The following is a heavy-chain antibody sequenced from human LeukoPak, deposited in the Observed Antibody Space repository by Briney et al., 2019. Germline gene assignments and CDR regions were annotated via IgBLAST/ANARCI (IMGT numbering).Heavy chain of an antibody. J-gene: IGHJ4*02. CDR3: ARDLTPITMVRGVTHPDY. Sequence: ASVKVSSKASGYTFAGYDMHWVRLAPGQGLKWMRWINPNSGGTNYAQKVQGRVTMTRDTSISTAYMELSRLRSDDPAVYYCARDLTPITMVRGVTHPDYWGQGTLVTVSS. CDR2: INPNSGGT. D-gene: IGHD3-10*01. V-gene: IGHV1-2*02. CDR1: GYTFAGYD.